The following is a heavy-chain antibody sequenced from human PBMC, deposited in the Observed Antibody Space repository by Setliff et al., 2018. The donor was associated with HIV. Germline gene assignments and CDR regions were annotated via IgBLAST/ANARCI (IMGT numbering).Heavy chain of an antibody. CDR1: GFTFDDYA. J-gene: IGHJ6*02. CDR3: AKDTYTNGWHTSNFYHYSLEV. D-gene: IGHD6-19*01. CDR2: ISWDGGST. V-gene: IGHV3-43D*03. Sequence: HPGGSLRLSCAASGFTFDDYAMHWVRQVPGKGLEWVSLISWDGGSTYYSDSVKGRFTISRDNRKNSLFLQMNSLRAEDTAFYYCAKDTYTNGWHTSNFYHYSLEVWGQGTTVTVSS.